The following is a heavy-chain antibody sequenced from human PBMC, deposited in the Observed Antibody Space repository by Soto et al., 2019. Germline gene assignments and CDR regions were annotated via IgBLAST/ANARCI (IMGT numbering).Heavy chain of an antibody. D-gene: IGHD3-10*01. V-gene: IGHV3-7*04. J-gene: IGHJ6*02. Sequence: GGSLRLSCAASGFTFSSYWMSWVRQAPGKGLEWVANIKQDGSEKYYVDSVKGRFTISRDNAKNSLYLQMNSLRAEDTAVYYCAREGWFGEFAYYYYYGMDVWGQGTTVTVSS. CDR2: IKQDGSEK. CDR3: AREGWFGEFAYYYYYGMDV. CDR1: GFTFSSYW.